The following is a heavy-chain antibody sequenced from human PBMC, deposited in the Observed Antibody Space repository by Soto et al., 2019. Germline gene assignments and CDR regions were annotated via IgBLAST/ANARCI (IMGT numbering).Heavy chain of an antibody. CDR3: ARDTYYDFWSGTSNGMDV. Sequence: GGSLRLSCAASGFTFSSYEMNWVRQAPGKGLEWVSYISSSGSTIYYADSVKGRFTISRDNAKNSLYLQMNSLRAEDTAVYYCARDTYYDFWSGTSNGMDVWGQGTTVTVSS. V-gene: IGHV3-48*03. J-gene: IGHJ6*02. CDR2: ISSSGSTI. CDR1: GFTFSSYE. D-gene: IGHD3-3*01.